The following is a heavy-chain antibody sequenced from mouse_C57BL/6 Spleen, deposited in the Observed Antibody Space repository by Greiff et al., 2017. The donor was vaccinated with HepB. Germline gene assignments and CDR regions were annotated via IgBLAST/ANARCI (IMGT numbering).Heavy chain of an antibody. D-gene: IGHD1-1*01. CDR3: ERRVCYYGSSETWFAY. CDR2: INPNNGGT. J-gene: IGHJ3*01. Sequence: VQLQQSGPELVKPGASVKIPCKASGYTFTDYNMDWVKQSHGKSLEWIGDINPNNGGTIYNQKFKGKATLTVDKSSSTAYMELRSLTSEDTAVYYCERRVCYYGSSETWFAYWGQGTLVTVSA. CDR1: GYTFTDYN. V-gene: IGHV1-18*01.